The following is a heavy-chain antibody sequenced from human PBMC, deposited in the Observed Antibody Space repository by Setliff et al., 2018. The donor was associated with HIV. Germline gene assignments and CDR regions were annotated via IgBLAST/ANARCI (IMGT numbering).Heavy chain of an antibody. D-gene: IGHD6-13*01. V-gene: IGHV4-59*08. CDR2: IYYRGST. CDR3: AADGDTNSWYFY. Sequence: SETLSLTCTVSGGSISNYYWSWIRQPPGKGLEWIGYIYYRGSTNYNPSLKSRVTISVDTSKNQFSLKLSSVTAADTAVYYCAADGDTNSWYFYWGQGTQVTVSS. J-gene: IGHJ4*02. CDR1: GGSISNYY.